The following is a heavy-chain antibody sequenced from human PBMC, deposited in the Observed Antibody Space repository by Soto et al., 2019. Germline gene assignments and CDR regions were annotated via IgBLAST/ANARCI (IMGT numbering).Heavy chain of an antibody. D-gene: IGHD4-17*01. CDR3: ARDSSPYGDYVGFDY. V-gene: IGHV1-18*01. Sequence: EASVKVSCKASGYTFTSYGISWVRQAPGQGLEWMGWISAYNGNTNYAQKLQGRVTMTTDTSTSTAYMELRSLRSDDTAVYYCARDSSPYGDYVGFDYWGQGTLVTVSS. J-gene: IGHJ4*02. CDR1: GYTFTSYG. CDR2: ISAYNGNT.